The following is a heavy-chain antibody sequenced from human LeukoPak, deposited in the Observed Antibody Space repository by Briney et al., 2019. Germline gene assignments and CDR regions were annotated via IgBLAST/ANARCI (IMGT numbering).Heavy chain of an antibody. CDR2: IFGNGDTT. CDR1: GFRFSSYV. V-gene: IGHV3-23*01. D-gene: IGHD3-10*01. Sequence: GGSLRLSCAASGFRFSSYVMNWVRQAPGKGLEWVSIIFGNGDTTYYADSVKGRFTVSRDNSKDTLYLQMNDLRPDDTAIYYCAKRNTMVRGGPCFDYWGQGLLVTVSS. J-gene: IGHJ4*02. CDR3: AKRNTMVRGGPCFDY.